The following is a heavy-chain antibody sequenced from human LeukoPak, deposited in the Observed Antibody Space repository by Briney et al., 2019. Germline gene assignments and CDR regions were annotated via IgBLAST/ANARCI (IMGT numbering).Heavy chain of an antibody. D-gene: IGHD5/OR15-5a*01. Sequence: PSETLSLTCTVSGGSISSYYWGWLRQPPGKGPEWIGYISYTGSTNYSPSLKTRVIISVDTSNNQFSLRLNSVTSADTAVYYCARVQKSTRSFWYFDLWGRGTLVAVSS. V-gene: IGHV4-59*01. CDR3: ARVQKSTRSFWYFDL. CDR2: ISYTGST. CDR1: GGSISSYY. J-gene: IGHJ2*01.